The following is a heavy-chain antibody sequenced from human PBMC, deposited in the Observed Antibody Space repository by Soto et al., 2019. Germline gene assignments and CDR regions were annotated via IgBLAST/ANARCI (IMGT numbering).Heavy chain of an antibody. J-gene: IGHJ4*02. D-gene: IGHD4-4*01. CDR1: GFPFISYV. Sequence: PWGSLRLSCAASGFPFISYVIIFFRHSPLKWREWVSGISGGGSNTFYADSVKGRFTISRDNSKNTLLLQMNSLGAEDTAVYYCAKDSNKYSSSLRGRYFDYWGQGIGVTVSS. CDR2: ISGGGSNT. V-gene: IGHV3-23*01. CDR3: AKDSNKYSSSLRGRYFDY.